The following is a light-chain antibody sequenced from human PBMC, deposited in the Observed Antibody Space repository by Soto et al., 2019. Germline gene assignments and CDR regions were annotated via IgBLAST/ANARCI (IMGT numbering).Light chain of an antibody. V-gene: IGKV1-39*01. CDR3: QQSYSTPPT. CDR2: ATS. Sequence: DIQMTQSPSSLSASVGDRVTITCRASQSISYYLNWYQQKPGKAPKLLIYATSSLQSGVPSRFSGSGSGTDFTLTISSLKPEDFATYYCQQSYSTPPTFGQGTKV. CDR1: QSISYY. J-gene: IGKJ1*01.